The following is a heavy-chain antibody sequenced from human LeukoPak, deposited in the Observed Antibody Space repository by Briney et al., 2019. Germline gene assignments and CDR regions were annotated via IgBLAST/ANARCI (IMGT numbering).Heavy chain of an antibody. Sequence: GGSLRLSCTASGFTFNSFCMTWVRQAPGKGLEWVAIINQDGSREYYVDSVKGRLSISRDNAKSSVFLQMNSLRAEDTAVYYCARRGVNAVVSPSGLLYYYGMDVWGQGTTVTVSS. CDR1: GFTFNSFC. J-gene: IGHJ6*02. CDR2: INQDGSRE. D-gene: IGHD2-2*01. CDR3: ARRGVNAVVSPSGLLYYYGMDV. V-gene: IGHV3-7*01.